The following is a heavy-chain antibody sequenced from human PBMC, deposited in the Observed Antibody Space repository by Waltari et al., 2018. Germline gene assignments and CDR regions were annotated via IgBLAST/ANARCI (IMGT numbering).Heavy chain of an antibody. J-gene: IGHJ4*02. D-gene: IGHD2-15*01. CDR3: ARDFYCSDGRCTDY. Sequence: EVQLVESGGGLVKPGGSLRLSCVVSGLNFRSSSMNWVRQAPGKGLEWVSYISDGSDYSYYADSVKGRVTISRDNAKNSLYLQMNRLRTDDTAVYYCARDFYCSDGRCTDYWGQGTLVTVSS. V-gene: IGHV3-21*01. CDR2: ISDGSDYS. CDR1: GLNFRSSS.